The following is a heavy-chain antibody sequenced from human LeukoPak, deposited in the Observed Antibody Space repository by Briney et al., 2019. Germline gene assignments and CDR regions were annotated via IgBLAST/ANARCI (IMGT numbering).Heavy chain of an antibody. V-gene: IGHV3-23*01. J-gene: IGHJ5*02. CDR3: AKGPLVAPATLYEFDL. CDR2: ISVGGAST. D-gene: IGHD2-2*02. Sequence: GGSLRLSCAASGFIFSIYAMSWVRQAPGRGPEWVSSISVGGASTYYADSVKGRFTISRDDSKNTVYLQMNSLRAEDTAVYYCAKGPLVAPATLYEFDLWGQGTLVTVSS. CDR1: GFIFSIYA.